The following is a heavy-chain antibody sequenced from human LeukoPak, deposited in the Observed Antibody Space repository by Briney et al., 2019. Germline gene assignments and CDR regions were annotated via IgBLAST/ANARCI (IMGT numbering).Heavy chain of an antibody. D-gene: IGHD3-10*01. CDR3: ARGFPSPDKRPC. CDR1: GFTFSSYA. CDR2: ISSNGGST. V-gene: IGHV3-64*01. J-gene: IGHJ4*02. Sequence: GGSLRLSCAASGFTFSSYAMHWVRQAPGKGLEYVSAISSNGGSTYYANSVKGRFTISRDNPKNTLYLQVGSLRAEDMAVYYCARGFPSPDKRPCWGQGTLVTVSS.